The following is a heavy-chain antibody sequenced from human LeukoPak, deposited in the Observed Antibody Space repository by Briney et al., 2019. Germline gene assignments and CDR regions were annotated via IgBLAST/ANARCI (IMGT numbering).Heavy chain of an antibody. Sequence: ASVKVSCKASGYTFTSYYMHWVRQAPGKGLEWMGGFDPEDGETIYAQKFQGRVTMTEDTSTDTAYMELSSLRSEDTAVYYCATACTNGVCYYWFDPWGQGTLVTVSS. V-gene: IGHV1-24*01. CDR3: ATACTNGVCYYWFDP. D-gene: IGHD2-8*01. J-gene: IGHJ5*02. CDR1: GYTFTSYY. CDR2: FDPEDGET.